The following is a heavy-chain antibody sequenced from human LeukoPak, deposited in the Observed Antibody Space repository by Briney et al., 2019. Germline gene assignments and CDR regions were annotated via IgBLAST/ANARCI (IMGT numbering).Heavy chain of an antibody. J-gene: IGHJ3*02. D-gene: IGHD3-10*01. CDR3: AKHQQMVQGVPHAFDI. CDR2: LTGSGWST. CDR1: GFAFRSYA. V-gene: IGHV3-23*01. Sequence: GGSLRLSCAASGFAFRSYAMSWVRQTPVKGLEWVSSLTGSGWSTFYADSVQGRFTISRDNSKNTLYLQINSLRAEDTAVYYCAKHQQMVQGVPHAFDIWGQGTMVTVSS.